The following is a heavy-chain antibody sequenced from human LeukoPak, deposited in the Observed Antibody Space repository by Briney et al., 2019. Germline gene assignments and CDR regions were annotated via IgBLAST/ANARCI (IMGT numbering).Heavy chain of an antibody. V-gene: IGHV4-59*01. CDR3: ARSGRGTFTSYWTYFDF. CDR2: IYYSGST. Sequence: SETLSLTCTVSGGSISSYYWSWIRQPPGKGLEWIGYIYYSGSTYYNPSLKSRVTISVDTSKNQFSLKLSSVTAADTAVYYCARSGRGTFTSYWTYFDFWGQGTLVTVSS. D-gene: IGHD2/OR15-2a*01. CDR1: GGSISSYY. J-gene: IGHJ4*02.